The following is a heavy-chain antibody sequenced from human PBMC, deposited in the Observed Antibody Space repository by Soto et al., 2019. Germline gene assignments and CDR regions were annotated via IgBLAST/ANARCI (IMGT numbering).Heavy chain of an antibody. CDR1: GYTFTSYG. CDR2: ISAYNGNT. J-gene: IGHJ4*02. CDR3: ARGEPGVVPAPPAYYFDY. Sequence: QVQLVQSGAEVKKPGASVKVSCKASGYTFTSYGISWVRQAPGQGLEWMGWISAYNGNTNYAQKLQGRVTMTTDTSTSSAYMEQRSLRSDDTAVYYWARGEPGVVPAPPAYYFDYWGQGTLVTVSS. V-gene: IGHV1-18*01. D-gene: IGHD2-2*01.